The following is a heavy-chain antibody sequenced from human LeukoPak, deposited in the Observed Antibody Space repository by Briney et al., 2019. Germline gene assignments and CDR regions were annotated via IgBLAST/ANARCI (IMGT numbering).Heavy chain of an antibody. Sequence: ASVKVSCKASGYTFTDYYMHWVRQAPGQRLEWMGWINPNGGATKYAQKFQGRVTMTRDTSISTAYMELSRLTSDDTAVYYCARGEYVISGYRNDAFDIWGQGTMVTVSS. CDR3: ARGEYVISGYRNDAFDI. CDR1: GYTFTDYY. J-gene: IGHJ3*02. D-gene: IGHD3-22*01. CDR2: INPNGGAT. V-gene: IGHV1-2*02.